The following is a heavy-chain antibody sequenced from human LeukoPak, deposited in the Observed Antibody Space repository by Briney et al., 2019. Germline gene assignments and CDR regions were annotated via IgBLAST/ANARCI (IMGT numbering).Heavy chain of an antibody. J-gene: IGHJ5*02. V-gene: IGHV3-23*01. CDR3: AKAHGGSYHSGIA. CDR1: GFTFTSYA. Sequence: PGGSLRLSCAASGFTFTSYAMNWVRQAPGKGLEWVSGISGSGGSTYYADSVKGRFSISRDNFKNTLYLQLNSLRVEDTAVYYCAKAHGGSYHSGIAWGQGTLVIVSS. D-gene: IGHD1-26*01. CDR2: ISGSGGST.